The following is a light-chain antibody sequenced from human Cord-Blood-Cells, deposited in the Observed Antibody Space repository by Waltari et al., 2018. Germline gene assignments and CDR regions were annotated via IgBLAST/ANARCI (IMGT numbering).Light chain of an antibody. Sequence: QSALTQPASVSGSPGQSITISCTGTSSDVGGYNYVSWYQQHPGKAPKRMIYYVSNRPSGVSNRFSGSKSGNTASLTISGLQAEDEADYYCSSYTSSSTYVFGTGTKVTVL. J-gene: IGLJ1*01. CDR3: SSYTSSSTYV. V-gene: IGLV2-14*03. CDR2: YVS. CDR1: SSDVGGYNY.